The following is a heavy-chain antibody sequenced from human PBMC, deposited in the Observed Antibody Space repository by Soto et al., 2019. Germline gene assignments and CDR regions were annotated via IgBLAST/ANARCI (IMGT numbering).Heavy chain of an antibody. V-gene: IGHV1-18*01. CDR2: VSPYNGNT. J-gene: IGHJ6*02. CDR1: GYTFSTYG. D-gene: IGHD1-1*01. Sequence: ASVKVSCKVFGYTFSTYGLSWVRQAPGQGLEWMGWVSPYNGNTYYAPGLQGRVTMTTDTSTNTAYMSLRSLRSDDTTIYYCVRGGILEANRPYYYYGLDVWGQGTPVTVSS. CDR3: VRGGILEANRPYYYYGLDV.